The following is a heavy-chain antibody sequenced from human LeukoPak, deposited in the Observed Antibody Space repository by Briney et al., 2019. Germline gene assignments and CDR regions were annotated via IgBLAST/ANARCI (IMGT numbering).Heavy chain of an antibody. V-gene: IGHV4-39*07. CDR3: AITYSSSLGGYFDY. D-gene: IGHD6-6*01. CDR1: GGSVSRNSDY. J-gene: IGHJ4*02. Sequence: PSETLSLNCTVSGGSVSRNSDYWGWIRQPPGKGLEWIGSIYGGSTYYNPSLKSRVTISVDTSKNQFSLKLSSVTAADTAVYYCAITYSSSLGGYFDYWGQGTLVTVSS. CDR2: IYGGST.